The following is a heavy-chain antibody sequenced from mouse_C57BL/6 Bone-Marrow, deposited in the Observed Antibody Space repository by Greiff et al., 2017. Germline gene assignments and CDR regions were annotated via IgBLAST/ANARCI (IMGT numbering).Heavy chain of an antibody. CDR3: AISLYAPRDFDV. J-gene: IGHJ1*03. V-gene: IGHV1-82*01. CDR1: GYAFSSSW. CDR2: IYPGDGDT. Sequence: QVQLQQSGPELVKPGASVKISCKASGYAFSSSWMNWVKQRPGKGLEWIGRIYPGDGDTNYNGKFKGKATLTADKSSSTAYMQLSSLTSEDSAVYFCAISLYAPRDFDVWGTGTTVTVSS. D-gene: IGHD1-1*01.